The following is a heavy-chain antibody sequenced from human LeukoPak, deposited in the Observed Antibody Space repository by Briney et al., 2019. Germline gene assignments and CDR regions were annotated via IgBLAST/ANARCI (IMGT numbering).Heavy chain of an antibody. J-gene: IGHJ4*02. V-gene: IGHV4-59*01. Sequence: PSETLSLTCTVSGGSISTYYWTWIRQSPGKGLEWIGYIYYTGTSYNPSLKSRVTISADTSKNQFSLKLISVTAADTAVYYCASRKLGNDYWGQGTLVTVSP. CDR2: IYYTGT. CDR3: ASRKLGNDY. CDR1: GGSISTYY. D-gene: IGHD7-27*01.